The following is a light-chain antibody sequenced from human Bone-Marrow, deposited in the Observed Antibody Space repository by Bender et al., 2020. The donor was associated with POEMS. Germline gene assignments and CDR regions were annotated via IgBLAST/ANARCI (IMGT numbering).Light chain of an antibody. CDR2: DVN. J-gene: IGLJ3*02. CDR3: FSYAGRGAWV. Sequence: QSALTQPRSVSGSPGQSVTISCTGTSSDVGGYNYVSWYQHHPGTTPKVFIYDVNKRPSGVPDRFSGSKSANVASLTISGLQAEDEGDYYCFSYAGRGAWVFGGGTTLTVL. CDR1: SSDVGGYNY. V-gene: IGLV2-11*01.